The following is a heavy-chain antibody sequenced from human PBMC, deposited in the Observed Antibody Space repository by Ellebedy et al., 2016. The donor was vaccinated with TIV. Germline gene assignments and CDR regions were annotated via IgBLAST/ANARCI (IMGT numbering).Heavy chain of an antibody. D-gene: IGHD5-18*01. CDR3: ARGGYGTHGLRDWYFDL. CDR2: IYYSGST. CDR1: GGSISSYY. J-gene: IGHJ2*01. Sequence: SETLSLTCTVSGGSISSYYWSWIRQHPGKGLEWIGYIYYSGSTYYNPSLKSRVTISVDTSKNQFSLKLSSVTAADTAVYYCARGGYGTHGLRDWYFDLWGRGTLVTVSS. V-gene: IGHV4-59*06.